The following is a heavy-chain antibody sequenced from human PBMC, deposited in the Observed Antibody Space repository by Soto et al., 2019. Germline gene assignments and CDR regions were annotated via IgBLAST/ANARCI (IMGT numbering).Heavy chain of an antibody. Sequence: QVQLQESGPGLVKPSQTLSLTCTVSGGSISSGGYYWSGIRQHPGKGLEWIGYIYYSGRGYDNPFLTSAVSITVDTYKNQFTLKLSAVTAADTAVYYCALYATMVRGDITPDYRGQGTLVTVSS. CDR3: ALYATMVRGDITPDY. V-gene: IGHV4-31*01. D-gene: IGHD3-10*01. J-gene: IGHJ4*02. CDR1: GGSISSGGYY. CDR2: IYYSGRG.